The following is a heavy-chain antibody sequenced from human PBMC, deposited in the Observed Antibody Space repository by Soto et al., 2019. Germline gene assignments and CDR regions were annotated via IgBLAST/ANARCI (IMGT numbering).Heavy chain of an antibody. CDR3: ARGDEALLWFGELFFWFDP. CDR1: GGSFSGYY. Sequence: QVQLQQWGAGLLKPSETLSLTCAVYGGSFSGYYWSWIRQPPGKGLEWIGEINHSGSTNYNPSLKSRVTISVDTSKNQFSLKLSSVTAADTDVYYWARGDEALLWFGELFFWFDPWGQGNLVTVSS. CDR2: INHSGST. J-gene: IGHJ5*02. D-gene: IGHD3-10*01. V-gene: IGHV4-34*01.